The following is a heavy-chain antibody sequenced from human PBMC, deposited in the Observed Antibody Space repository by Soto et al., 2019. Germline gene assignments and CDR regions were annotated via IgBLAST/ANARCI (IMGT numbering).Heavy chain of an antibody. D-gene: IGHD1-7*01. CDR2: IYFSGIT. CDR3: ARENFGTAYFDY. CDR1: GGSVNSGTYY. V-gene: IGHV4-61*01. Sequence: PSETLSLTCTVSGGSVNSGTYYWTWIRQPPGKGLEWIGNIYFSGITNYNSSLKSRVTISLDTSKNQFSLRLTSVTTADTAVYYCARENFGTAYFDYWGQGTLVTVS. J-gene: IGHJ4*02.